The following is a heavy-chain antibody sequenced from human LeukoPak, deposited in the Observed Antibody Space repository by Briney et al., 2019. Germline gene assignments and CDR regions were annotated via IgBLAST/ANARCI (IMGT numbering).Heavy chain of an antibody. CDR1: GFTFSSYA. J-gene: IGHJ4*02. CDR3: AKDRRTPRTGGLMADFDY. CDR2: ISGSGGST. D-gene: IGHD3-16*01. Sequence: PGGSLRLSCAASGFTFSSYAMSWVRQAPGKGLEWVSAISGSGGSTYYADSVKGRFTISRDNSKNTLYLQMNSLRAEDTAVYYCAKDRRTPRTGGLMADFDYWGQGTLVTVSS. V-gene: IGHV3-23*01.